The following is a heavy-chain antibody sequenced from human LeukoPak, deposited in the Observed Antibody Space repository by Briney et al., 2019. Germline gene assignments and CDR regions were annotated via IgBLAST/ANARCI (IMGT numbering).Heavy chain of an antibody. CDR2: IRYDGSNK. J-gene: IGHJ4*02. CDR1: GFTFSSYG. CDR3: AKELRPHGGQPPTDY. D-gene: IGHD3-16*01. Sequence: GGSLRLSCAASGFTFSSYGMHWVRQAPGKGLEWVAFIRYDGSNKYYADSVKGRFTISRDNSKNTLYLQMNSLRAEDTAVYYCAKELRPHGGQPPTDYWGQGTLVTVSS. V-gene: IGHV3-30*02.